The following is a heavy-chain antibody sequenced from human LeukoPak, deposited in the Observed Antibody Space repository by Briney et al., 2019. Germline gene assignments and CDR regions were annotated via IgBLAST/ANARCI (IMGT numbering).Heavy chain of an antibody. Sequence: SETLSLTCTVSGGSISSYYWSWIRQPPGKGLEWIGEINHSGSTNYNPSLKSRVTISVDTSKNQFSLKLSSVTAADTAVYYCARLRIVVVPAATPGWFDPWGQGTLVTVSS. CDR2: INHSGST. CDR3: ARLRIVVVPAATPGWFDP. J-gene: IGHJ5*02. D-gene: IGHD2-2*02. CDR1: GGSISSYY. V-gene: IGHV4-34*01.